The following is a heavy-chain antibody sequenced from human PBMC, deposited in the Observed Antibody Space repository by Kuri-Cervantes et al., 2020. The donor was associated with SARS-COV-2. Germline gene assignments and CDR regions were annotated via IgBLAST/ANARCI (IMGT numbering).Heavy chain of an antibody. V-gene: IGHV2-26*01. CDR1: GFTFSSYA. Sequence: ESLKISCAASGFTFSSYAMSWIRQPPGKALEWLAHIFSNDEKSYSTSLKSRLTISKDTSKSQVVLTMTNMDPVDTATYYCAHSIVATGNAFDIWGQGTMVTVSS. J-gene: IGHJ3*02. CDR2: IFSNDEK. CDR3: AHSIVATGNAFDI. D-gene: IGHD5-12*01.